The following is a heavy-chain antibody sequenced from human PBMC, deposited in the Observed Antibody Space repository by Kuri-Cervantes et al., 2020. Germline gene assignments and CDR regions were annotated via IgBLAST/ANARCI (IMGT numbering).Heavy chain of an antibody. D-gene: IGHD6-13*01. CDR1: GGSFSDYY. V-gene: IGHV4-34*01. J-gene: IGHJ4*02. CDR3: ARNPPTGIAAAEYYFDY. CDR2: IHHSGNT. Sequence: SETLSLTCAVSGGSFSDYYWNWIRQSPGQGLEWIGEIHHSGNTNYNPSLKGRVTFSLDMSKNQFSLTLTSVTAADTAVYYCARNPPTGIAAAEYYFDYWGQGTLVTVSS.